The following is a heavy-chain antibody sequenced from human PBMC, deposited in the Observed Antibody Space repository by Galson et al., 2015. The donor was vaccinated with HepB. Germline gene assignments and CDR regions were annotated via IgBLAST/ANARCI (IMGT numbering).Heavy chain of an antibody. Sequence: SLRLSCAASGFTFNIYTMSWVRQAPGKGLVWISYISSTGSAIDYADSVKGRFTVSRDNAKNSLYLQMNSLRDEDTAVYYCARVVYSVYDDYYDYRGQGALVTVSS. V-gene: IGHV3-48*02. CDR3: ARVVYSVYDDYYDY. D-gene: IGHD5/OR15-5a*01. CDR2: ISSTGSAI. CDR1: GFTFNIYT. J-gene: IGHJ4*02.